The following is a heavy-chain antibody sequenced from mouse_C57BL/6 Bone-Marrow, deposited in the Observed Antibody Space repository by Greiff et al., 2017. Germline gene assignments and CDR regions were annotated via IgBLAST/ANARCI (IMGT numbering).Heavy chain of an antibody. V-gene: IGHV1-42*01. CDR3: ARFWDYFDY. D-gene: IGHD4-1*01. Sequence: VQLQQSGPELVKPGASVKISCKASGYSFTGYYMNWVKQSPEKSLEWIGEINPSTGGTTYNQKFKAKATLTVDKYSSTAYMQLKSLTSEDSAVYYCARFWDYFDYWGQGTTLTVSS. CDR2: INPSTGGT. CDR1: GYSFTGYY. J-gene: IGHJ2*01.